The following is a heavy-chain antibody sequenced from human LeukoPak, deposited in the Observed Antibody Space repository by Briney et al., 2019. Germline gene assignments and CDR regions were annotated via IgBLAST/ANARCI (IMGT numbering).Heavy chain of an antibody. CDR3: ARGTMFPYYFDY. Sequence: PGGSLRLSCAASGFTFSSYWMHWVRQPPGKGLVWVSRIKSDGNITSYADSVKGRFTISRDNAKNSLYLQMNSLRAEDTAVYYCARGTMFPYYFDYWGQGTLVTVSS. V-gene: IGHV3-74*01. CDR2: IKSDGNIT. CDR1: GFTFSSYW. D-gene: IGHD3-10*02. J-gene: IGHJ4*02.